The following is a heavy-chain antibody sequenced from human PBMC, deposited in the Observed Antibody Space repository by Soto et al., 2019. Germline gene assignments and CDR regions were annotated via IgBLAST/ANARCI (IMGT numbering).Heavy chain of an antibody. CDR2: ISYDGSNK. Sequence: AGGSLRLSCAASGFTFSSYAMHWVRQAPGKGLEWVAVISYDGSNKYYADSVKGRFTISRDNSKNTLYLQMNSLRAEDTAVYYCARAVAAIHFDYWGQGTLVTVSS. D-gene: IGHD2-15*01. CDR1: GFTFSSYA. CDR3: ARAVAAIHFDY. V-gene: IGHV3-30-3*01. J-gene: IGHJ4*02.